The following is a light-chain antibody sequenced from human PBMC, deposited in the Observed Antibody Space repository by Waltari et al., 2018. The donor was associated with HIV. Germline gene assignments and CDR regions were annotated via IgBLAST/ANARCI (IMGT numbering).Light chain of an antibody. CDR1: QSINTY. CDR3: QQSYSTPWT. J-gene: IGKJ1*01. Sequence: DIQMTQSPSSLSASVGDRVTITCRASQSINTYLNWYHQQPGKAPKLLIYAASNLQTGVPSRFSGSGSVTDFTLTINSLQPEDLGIYYCQQSYSTPWTFGQGTKVEIK. CDR2: AAS. V-gene: IGKV1-39*01.